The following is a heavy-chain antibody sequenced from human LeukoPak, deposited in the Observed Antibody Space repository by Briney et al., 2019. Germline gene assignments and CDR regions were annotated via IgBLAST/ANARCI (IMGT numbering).Heavy chain of an antibody. D-gene: IGHD4-23*01. V-gene: IGHV1-46*02. CDR3: ARDYGGNSPGNWFDP. CDR1: GYIFNGYY. J-gene: IGHJ5*02. Sequence: VASVKVSCKASGYIFNGYYIHWVRQAPGQGLEWMGIINPSGGSTSYAQKFQGRVTMTRDTSTSTVYMELSSLRSEDTAVYYCARDYGGNSPGNWFDPWGQGTLVTVSS. CDR2: INPSGGST.